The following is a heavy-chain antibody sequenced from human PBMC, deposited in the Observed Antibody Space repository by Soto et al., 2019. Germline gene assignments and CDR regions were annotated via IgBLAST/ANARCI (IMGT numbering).Heavy chain of an antibody. CDR3: ARGNPFNYAGFGL. CDR1: GYTFSDFD. V-gene: IGHV1-8*01. J-gene: IGHJ6*02. Sequence: QAHLEQSGTEVKRPGASVKVSCKASGYTFSDFDINWLRQASGQGPEWMGWMNAKSGDTFFAQKFLGQFHKTWGTFLGTAYMEVGSLTSDYTATYYCARGNPFNYAGFGLWGQGTTVGVSS. D-gene: IGHD3-16*01. CDR2: MNAKSGDT.